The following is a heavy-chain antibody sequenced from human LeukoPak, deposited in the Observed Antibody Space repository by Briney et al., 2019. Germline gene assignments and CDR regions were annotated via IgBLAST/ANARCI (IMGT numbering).Heavy chain of an antibody. Sequence: GESLKISCKTSGYSFTTNWIGWVRQMPGKGLEWMGIIYPGDSDTRYSPSFQGQVTISADKSISTAYLQWSSLKASDTALYYCARHPIAVAGTVLYNWFDPWGQGTLVTVSS. CDR3: ARHPIAVAGTVLYNWFDP. D-gene: IGHD6-19*01. J-gene: IGHJ5*02. CDR1: GYSFTTNW. CDR2: IYPGDSDT. V-gene: IGHV5-51*01.